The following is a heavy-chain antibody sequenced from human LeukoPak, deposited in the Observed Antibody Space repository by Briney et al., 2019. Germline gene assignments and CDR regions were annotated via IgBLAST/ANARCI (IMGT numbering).Heavy chain of an antibody. CDR1: SGSIRSTSYY. J-gene: IGHJ4*02. CDR2: IYYSGST. Sequence: SETLSLTCTVSSGSIRSTSYYWGWIRQSPGRGLEWIGTIYYSGSTYYNPSLKSRVTISLDMSKNQFSLKLSSVTAADTAVYYCARHTGDYGDHDYWGQGTLVTVSS. D-gene: IGHD4-17*01. CDR3: ARHTGDYGDHDY. V-gene: IGHV4-39*01.